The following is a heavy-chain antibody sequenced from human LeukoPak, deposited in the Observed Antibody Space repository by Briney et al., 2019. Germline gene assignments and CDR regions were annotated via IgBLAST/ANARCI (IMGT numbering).Heavy chain of an antibody. D-gene: IGHD2-21*02. J-gene: IGHJ3*02. V-gene: IGHV4-59*01. CDR1: GGSISSYY. CDR3: ARVGPGGGDFSDAFDI. CDR2: IYYSGST. Sequence: PSETLSLTCTASGGSISSYYWSWIRQPPGKGLEWIGYIYYSGSTNYNPSLKSRVTISVDTSKNQFSLKLSSVTAADTAVYYCARVGPGGGDFSDAFDIWGQGTMVTVSS.